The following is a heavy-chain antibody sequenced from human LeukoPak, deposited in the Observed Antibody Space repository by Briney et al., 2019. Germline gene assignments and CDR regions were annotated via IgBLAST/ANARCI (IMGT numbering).Heavy chain of an antibody. CDR3: AKVLRFLEWLLDY. J-gene: IGHJ4*02. Sequence: GGSLRLSCAASGFTFSSYAMSWVRQAPGKGLEWVSAISGSGGSTYYADSVKGRFTISRDNSKNTLYLQINSPRAEDTAVYYCAKVLRFLEWLLDYWGQGTLVTVSS. V-gene: IGHV3-23*01. CDR1: GFTFSSYA. D-gene: IGHD3-3*01. CDR2: ISGSGGST.